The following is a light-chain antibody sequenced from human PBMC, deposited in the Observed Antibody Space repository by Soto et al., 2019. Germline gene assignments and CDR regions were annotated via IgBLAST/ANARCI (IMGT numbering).Light chain of an antibody. CDR1: STDVGSYIY. CDR3: HSYTGISPKV. Sequence: QSALTQPASVSGSPGQSITISCTGTSTDVGSYIYVSWYQQHPGKAPKLMIYDVSNRPSGVSNRFSGSKSGNTASLTISGLQAADVAAYSCHSYTGISPKVFGTGTKLTVL. V-gene: IGLV2-14*01. CDR2: DVS. J-gene: IGLJ1*01.